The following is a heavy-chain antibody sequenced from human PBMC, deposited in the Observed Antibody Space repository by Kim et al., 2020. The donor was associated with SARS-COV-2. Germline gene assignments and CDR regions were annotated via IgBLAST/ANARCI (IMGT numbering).Heavy chain of an antibody. V-gene: IGHV4-39*07. CDR2: IYYSGST. CDR3: ARVNGDYSGLFGYYFDY. J-gene: IGHJ4*02. CDR1: GGSISSSSYY. D-gene: IGHD4-17*01. Sequence: SETLSLTCTVSGGSISSSSYYWGWIRQPPGKGLEWIGSIYYSGSTYYNPSLKSRVTISVDTSKNQFSLKLSSVTAADTAVYYCARVNGDYSGLFGYYFDYWGQGTLVTVSS.